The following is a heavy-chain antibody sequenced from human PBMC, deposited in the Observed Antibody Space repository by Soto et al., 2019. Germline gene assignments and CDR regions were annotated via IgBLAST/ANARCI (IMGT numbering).Heavy chain of an antibody. D-gene: IGHD1-1*01. V-gene: IGHV1-69*05. J-gene: IGHJ4*02. CDR3: ARRAETNGWNGFGADKYYFDF. Sequence: SVKVSCKASGGTFSSYAISWVRQAPGQGLEWMGGIIPIFGTANYAQKFQGRVTVTSDTSINTVHMELSSLRSEDTAVYYCARRAETNGWNGFGADKYYFDFWGQGTLVTVSS. CDR1: GGTFSSYA. CDR2: IIPIFGTA.